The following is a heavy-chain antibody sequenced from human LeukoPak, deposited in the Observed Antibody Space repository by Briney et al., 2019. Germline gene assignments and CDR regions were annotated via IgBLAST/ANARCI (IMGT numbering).Heavy chain of an antibody. V-gene: IGHV4-30-4*07. CDR3: ARGGGGVVPAATFDY. J-gene: IGHJ4*02. Sequence: LSLTCAVSGGSISSGGYSWSWIRQPPGKGLEWIGYIYYSGSTYYNPSLKSRVTISVDTSKNQFSLKLSSVTAADTAVYYCARGGGGVVPAATFDYWGQGTLVTVSS. CDR1: GGSISSGGYS. D-gene: IGHD2-2*01. CDR2: IYYSGST.